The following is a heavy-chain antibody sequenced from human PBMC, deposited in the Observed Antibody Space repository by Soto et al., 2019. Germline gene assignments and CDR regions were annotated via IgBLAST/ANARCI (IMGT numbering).Heavy chain of an antibody. CDR2: ISGSAGTT. D-gene: IGHD4-17*01. J-gene: IGHJ4*02. CDR1: GLTFSYYA. Sequence: EVQLLESGGGVVQPGGSLRLSCAASGLTFSYYAMSWVRQAPGKGLEWVSLISGSAGTTDYAHSVKGRFTISRDNSKITLYLQMNSLRADDTAVYYCARTSGDYARLFDYWGQGTLVTVSS. V-gene: IGHV3-23*01. CDR3: ARTSGDYARLFDY.